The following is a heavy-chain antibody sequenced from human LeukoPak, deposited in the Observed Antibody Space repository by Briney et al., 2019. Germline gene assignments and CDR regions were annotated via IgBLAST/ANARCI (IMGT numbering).Heavy chain of an antibody. CDR3: AKDLSTSCYASDY. CDR2: IKEDASEK. Sequence: GGSLRLSCAASGFTFSTYWMSWVRQAPGKGLEWVANIKEDASEKKYVDSVKGRFTISRDNAKYSLYLQMNSLRAEDTAVYYCAKDLSTSCYASDYWGQGTLVTVSS. V-gene: IGHV3-7*01. J-gene: IGHJ4*02. CDR1: GFTFSTYW. D-gene: IGHD2-2*01.